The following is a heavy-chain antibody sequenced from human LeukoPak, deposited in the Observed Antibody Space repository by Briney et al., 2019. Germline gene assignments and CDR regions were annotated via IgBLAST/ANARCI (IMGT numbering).Heavy chain of an antibody. CDR3: AREPIASAGFNAFDI. V-gene: IGHV6-1*01. J-gene: IGHJ3*02. D-gene: IGHD6-13*01. Sequence: SQTLSLTCAISGDSVSSNSAAWNWIRQSPSRGLGWLGRTWYRSKWHYDYAVSVKSRITIYPDTSKNQFSLQLSSVTPEDTAVYYCAREPIASAGFNAFDIWGQGTMVTVSS. CDR2: TWYRSKWHY. CDR1: GDSVSSNSAA.